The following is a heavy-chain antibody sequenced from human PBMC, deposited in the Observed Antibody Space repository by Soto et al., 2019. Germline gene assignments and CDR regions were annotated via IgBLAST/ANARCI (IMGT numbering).Heavy chain of an antibody. J-gene: IGHJ3*02. Sequence: GGSLRLSCAASGFTFSTYNMNWVRQAPGKGLEWVTYISITSSTIYYTDSVKGRFTISRDNAKNSLYLQMNSLRAEDTAVYYCARERAFAIWGQGTMVTVSS. CDR2: ISITSSTI. CDR1: GFTFSTYN. CDR3: ARERAFAI. V-gene: IGHV3-48*01.